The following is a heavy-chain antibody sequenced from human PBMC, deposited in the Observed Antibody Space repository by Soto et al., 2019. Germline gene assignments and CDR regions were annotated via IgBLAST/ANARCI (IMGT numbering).Heavy chain of an antibody. Sequence: EVQLVESGGGLDQPGGSLRLSCAASGFTFSSYWMSWVRQAPGKGLEWVANIKQDGSEKYYVDSVKGRFTISRDNAKNSLYLQMNSLRAEDTAVYYCARVGYSGYDDFDYWGQGTLVTVSS. D-gene: IGHD5-12*01. CDR2: IKQDGSEK. CDR3: ARVGYSGYDDFDY. J-gene: IGHJ4*02. CDR1: GFTFSSYW. V-gene: IGHV3-7*05.